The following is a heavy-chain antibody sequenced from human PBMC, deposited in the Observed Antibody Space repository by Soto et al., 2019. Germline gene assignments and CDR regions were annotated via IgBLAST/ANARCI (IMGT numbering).Heavy chain of an antibody. D-gene: IGHD3-10*01. V-gene: IGHV3-23*01. CDR2: ISGSGGNT. CDR3: TKDPRVHYYGSGSSSY. CDR1: GFVFSSYA. Sequence: EVQLLESGGGLVQPGGSLRLSCAASGFVFSSYAMSWVRQAPGKGLEWVSTISGSGGNTYYADSVKGRFTISRENSKNTLYLQMNSLRAEDTAVYYCTKDPRVHYYGSGSSSYWGQGTLVTVSS. J-gene: IGHJ4*02.